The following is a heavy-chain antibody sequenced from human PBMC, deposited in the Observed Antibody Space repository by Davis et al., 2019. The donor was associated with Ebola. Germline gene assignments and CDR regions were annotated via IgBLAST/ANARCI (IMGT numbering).Heavy chain of an antibody. V-gene: IGHV4-4*02. J-gene: IGHJ6*02. CDR2: IYQTGTT. CDR1: GAFSSGNW. D-gene: IGHD2-8*02. Sequence: GSLRLSCTASGAFSSGNWWIWVRNPPGKGLEWIGEIYQTGTTNYNPSLKSRAIISVDTSRNQFSLMLTSATAADTAVYYCATSGRRYYALHVWGQGTTVTVSS. CDR3: ATSGRRYYALHV.